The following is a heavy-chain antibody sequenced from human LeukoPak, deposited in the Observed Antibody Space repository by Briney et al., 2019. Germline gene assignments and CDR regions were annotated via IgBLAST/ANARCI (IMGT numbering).Heavy chain of an antibody. J-gene: IGHJ4*02. CDR2: IIPIFGTA. V-gene: IGHV1-69*13. Sequence: ASVKVSCKASGGTFSSYAISWVRQAPGQGLEWMGGIIPIFGTANYAQKFQGRVTITADESTSTAYMELSSLRSEDTAVYYCASQRGMYYYDSSSYGIDYWGQGTLVSVSS. CDR3: ASQRGMYYYDSSSYGIDY. CDR1: GGTFSSYA. D-gene: IGHD3-22*01.